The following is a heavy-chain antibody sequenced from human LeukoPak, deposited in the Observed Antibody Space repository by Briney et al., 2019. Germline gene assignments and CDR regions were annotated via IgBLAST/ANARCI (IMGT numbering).Heavy chain of an antibody. Sequence: SVKVSCKASGGTFSSYAISWVRQAPGQGLEWMGRIIPILGIANYAQKFQGRVTITADKSTSTAYMELSSLRSEDTAVYYCAREGVEMATPARGYWGQGTLVTVSS. CDR1: GGTFSSYA. CDR3: AREGVEMATPARGY. D-gene: IGHD5-24*01. J-gene: IGHJ4*02. V-gene: IGHV1-69*04. CDR2: IIPILGIA.